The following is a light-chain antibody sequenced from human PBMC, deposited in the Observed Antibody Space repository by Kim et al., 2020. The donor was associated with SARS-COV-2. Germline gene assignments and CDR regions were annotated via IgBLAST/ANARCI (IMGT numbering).Light chain of an antibody. CDR1: SSDVGGYNY. V-gene: IGLV2-14*03. CDR2: DVT. J-gene: IGLJ1*01. CDR3: SSYTSSSTLDV. Sequence: SITISCTGTSSDVGGYNYVSWYQQHPGKAPKLMIYDVTNRPSGVSNRFSGSKSGNTASLTISGLQAEDEADYYCSSYTSSSTLDVFGTGTKVT.